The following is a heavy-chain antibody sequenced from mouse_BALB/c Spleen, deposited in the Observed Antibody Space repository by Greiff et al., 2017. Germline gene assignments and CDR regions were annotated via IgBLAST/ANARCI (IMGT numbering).Heavy chain of an antibody. CDR2: INPSNGGT. J-gene: IGHJ2*01. CDR1: GYTFTSYY. D-gene: IGHD2-4*01. Sequence: VQLQQPGAELVKPGASVKLSCKASGYTFTSYYMYWVKQRPGQGLEWIGGINPSNGGTNFNEKFKSKATLTVDKSSSTAYMQLSSLTSEDSAVYYCTRGGDYVYFDYWGQGTTLTVSS. V-gene: IGHV1S81*02. CDR3: TRGGDYVYFDY.